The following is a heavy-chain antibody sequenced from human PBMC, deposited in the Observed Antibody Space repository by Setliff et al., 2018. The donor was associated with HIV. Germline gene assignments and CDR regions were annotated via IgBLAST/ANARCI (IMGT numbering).Heavy chain of an antibody. CDR3: ASPYSGSYSGFQY. V-gene: IGHV4-34*01. CDR1: GGSFSGYY. Sequence: SETLSLTCAVYGGSFSGYYWTWIRQSPGKGLEWIGEITDSGGSKYNPSLESRVTISVDTSKNQFSLNLTSVTVADTGIYYCASPYSGSYSGFQYWGQGTLFTVSS. CDR2: ITDSGGS. D-gene: IGHD1-26*01. J-gene: IGHJ1*01.